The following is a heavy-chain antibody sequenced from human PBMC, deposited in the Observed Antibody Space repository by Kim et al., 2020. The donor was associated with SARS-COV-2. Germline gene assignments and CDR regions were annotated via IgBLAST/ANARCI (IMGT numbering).Heavy chain of an antibody. Sequence: PPGKGLEWIGYIYYRGSTNYNPSLKSRVTISVDTSKNQFSLKLSSVTAADTAVYYCARTEAAMVSFDYWGQGTLVTVSS. CDR2: IYYRGST. J-gene: IGHJ4*02. D-gene: IGHD5-18*01. V-gene: IGHV4-59*13. CDR3: ARTEAAMVSFDY.